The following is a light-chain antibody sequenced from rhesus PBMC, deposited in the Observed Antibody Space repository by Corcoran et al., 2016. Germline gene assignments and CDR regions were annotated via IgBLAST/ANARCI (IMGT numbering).Light chain of an antibody. CDR3: QQHDKSPYS. Sequence: DIQMTQSPSSLSASVGDRVTITCRASQGISNWLAWYQQKPGKAPKLLLYRASNLETGVPSMFSGSGSGTEFTLTISSLQPEDIATYYCQQHDKSPYSFGQGTKVDIK. V-gene: IGKV1-69*01. CDR1: QGISNW. CDR2: RAS. J-gene: IGKJ2*01.